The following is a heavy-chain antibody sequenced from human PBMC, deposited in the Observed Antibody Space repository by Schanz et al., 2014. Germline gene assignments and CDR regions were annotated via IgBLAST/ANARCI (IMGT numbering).Heavy chain of an antibody. CDR3: ARYTGAYFDY. Sequence: QLRVQESGPGLVKPSETLSLTCTVSGGSVRSNTYFWAWIRQPPGKGLEWIGRIFTSGSTDYNPSLKSRVTMSVDTSKNQFSLKLSSVTAADTAVYYCARYTGAYFDYWGQGTLVTVSS. CDR2: IFTSGST. CDR1: GGSVRSNTYF. J-gene: IGHJ4*02. V-gene: IGHV4-39*07. D-gene: IGHD1-26*01.